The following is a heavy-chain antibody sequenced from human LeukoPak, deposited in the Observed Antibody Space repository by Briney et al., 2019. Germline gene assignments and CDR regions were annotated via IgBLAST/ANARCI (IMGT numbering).Heavy chain of an antibody. Sequence: GGSLRLSCAASGFTFSSYSMNWVRQAPGKGLEWVSYISSSSSTIYYADSVKGRFTISRDNAKNSLYLQMNSLRAEDTAVYYCARGTQLLYSSSWYGWFDPWGQGTLVTVSS. J-gene: IGHJ5*02. V-gene: IGHV3-48*04. D-gene: IGHD6-13*01. CDR2: ISSSSSTI. CDR1: GFTFSSYS. CDR3: ARGTQLLYSSSWYGWFDP.